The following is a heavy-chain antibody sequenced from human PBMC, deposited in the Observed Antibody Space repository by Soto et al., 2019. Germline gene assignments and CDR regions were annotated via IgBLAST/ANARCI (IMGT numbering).Heavy chain of an antibody. CDR2: INVYNGNT. D-gene: IGHD3-10*01. CDR1: GYTFTNYG. J-gene: IGHJ5*02. V-gene: IGHV1-18*01. Sequence: QVQLVQSGGEVKKPGASVKVSCKASGYTFTNYGISWVRQAPGQGLEWMGWINVYNGNTKYAQKVQGRVTMTTDTPTSTAYMELKSLRSDDTAVYYCARVVGSGSYYNQYNWFDPWGQGTLVTVSS. CDR3: ARVVGSGSYYNQYNWFDP.